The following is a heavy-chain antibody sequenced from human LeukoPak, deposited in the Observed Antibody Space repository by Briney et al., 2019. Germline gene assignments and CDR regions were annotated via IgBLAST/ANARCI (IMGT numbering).Heavy chain of an antibody. D-gene: IGHD6-13*01. CDR1: GDSISSRSYY. CDR2: IRYSGST. Sequence: SETLSLTCSVSGDSISSRSYYWGWLRQPPGKGLEWIGSIRYSGSTYYNPSLKSRVTISVDASKNQFSLKVNSVTAADTAVYYCAREFEAAADNAFDIWGQGTMVTVSS. V-gene: IGHV4-39*07. CDR3: AREFEAAADNAFDI. J-gene: IGHJ3*02.